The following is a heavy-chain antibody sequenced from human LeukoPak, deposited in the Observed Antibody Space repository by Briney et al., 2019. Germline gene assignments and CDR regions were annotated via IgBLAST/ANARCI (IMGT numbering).Heavy chain of an antibody. Sequence: PGGSLRLSCAASGFTFSSYGMHWVRQAPGKGLEWVAFIRYDGSNKYYADSVKGRFTISRDNSKNTLYLQMNSLRAEDTAVYYCAKDGLLWFGELLSFYFDYWGQGTLVTVSS. D-gene: IGHD3-10*01. CDR1: GFTFSSYG. J-gene: IGHJ4*02. CDR2: IRYDGSNK. CDR3: AKDGLLWFGELLSFYFDY. V-gene: IGHV3-30*02.